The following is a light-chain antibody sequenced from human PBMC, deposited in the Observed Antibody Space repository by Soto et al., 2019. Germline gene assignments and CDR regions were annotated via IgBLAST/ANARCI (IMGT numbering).Light chain of an antibody. V-gene: IGKV1-5*03. CDR1: QSVTTW. CDR2: KAS. Sequence: DIQMTQSPSTLSASVGARVTITCRASQSVTTWLAWYQQKPGKAPKLLIYKASNLESGLPSRFTGSGSGTEGTITISSLQSDDFDTYYCQQYSTYPITFGQGTRLEIK. CDR3: QQYSTYPIT. J-gene: IGKJ5*01.